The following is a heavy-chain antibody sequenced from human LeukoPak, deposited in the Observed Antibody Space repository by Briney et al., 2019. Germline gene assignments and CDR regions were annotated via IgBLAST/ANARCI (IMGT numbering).Heavy chain of an antibody. CDR2: ISGSGGST. D-gene: IGHD6-19*01. CDR3: AKDKRNIGSGTLHDY. Sequence: PGGSLRLSCAASGFSISSYAMSWVRQAPGKGLEWVLAISGSGGSTYYADSVKGRFTISRDNSKNTLYLQMNSLRAEDTAVYYCAKDKRNIGSGTLHDYWGQGTLVTVPS. CDR1: GFSISSYA. J-gene: IGHJ4*02. V-gene: IGHV3-23*01.